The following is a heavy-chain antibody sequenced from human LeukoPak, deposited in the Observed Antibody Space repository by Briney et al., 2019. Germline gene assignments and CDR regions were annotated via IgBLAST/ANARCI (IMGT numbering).Heavy chain of an antibody. CDR3: ARHPFATPFDY. CDR1: GGSISSYY. Sequence: SETLSLTCTVSGGSISSYYWSWIRQPPGKGLEWIGYIYYSGSTNYNPSLKSRVTISVDTSKNQFSLKLSSVTAVDTAVYYCARHPFATPFDYWGRGTLVTVSS. D-gene: IGHD2-15*01. V-gene: IGHV4-59*01. CDR2: IYYSGST. J-gene: IGHJ4*02.